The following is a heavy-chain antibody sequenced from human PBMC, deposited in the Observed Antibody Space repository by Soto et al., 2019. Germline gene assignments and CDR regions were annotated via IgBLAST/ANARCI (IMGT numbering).Heavy chain of an antibody. CDR3: AKDTSSGYDGEGLFEY. Sequence: QVQLVESGGGVVQPGRSLRLSCAASGFTFSSYGMHWVRQAPGKGLEWVAVISYDGSNKYYADSVKGRFTISRDNSKNTLYLQMNSLRAEDTAVYYCAKDTSSGYDGEGLFEYWGQGTLVTVSS. V-gene: IGHV3-30*18. CDR2: ISYDGSNK. J-gene: IGHJ4*02. CDR1: GFTFSSYG. D-gene: IGHD5-12*01.